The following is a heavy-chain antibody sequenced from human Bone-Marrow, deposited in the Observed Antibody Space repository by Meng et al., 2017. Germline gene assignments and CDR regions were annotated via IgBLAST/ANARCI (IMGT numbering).Heavy chain of an antibody. CDR2: IYYSGST. V-gene: IGHV4-39*07. CDR1: GGSISSSSYY. Sequence: SETLSLTCTVSGGSISSSSYYWGWIRQPPGKGLEWIGSIYYSGSTYYNPSLKSRVTISVDTSKNQFSLKLSSVTAADTAVCYCARVFVGGSADYWGQGTLVTVSS. CDR3: ARVFVGGSADY. J-gene: IGHJ4*02. D-gene: IGHD3-10*01.